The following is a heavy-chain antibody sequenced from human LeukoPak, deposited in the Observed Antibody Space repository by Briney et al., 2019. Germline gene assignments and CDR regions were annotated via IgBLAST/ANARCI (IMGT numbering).Heavy chain of an antibody. CDR1: GYSFTSYW. CDR2: IYPGDSDT. D-gene: IGHD3-22*01. Sequence: GESLKISCKGSGYSFTSYWIGWVRQMPGKGLEWMGIIYPGDSDTRYSPSFQGQVTISADKSISTAYLQWSSLKASYTAMYYCATLNYYDSSGYPPDAFDIWGQGTMVTVSS. V-gene: IGHV5-51*01. J-gene: IGHJ3*02. CDR3: ATLNYYDSSGYPPDAFDI.